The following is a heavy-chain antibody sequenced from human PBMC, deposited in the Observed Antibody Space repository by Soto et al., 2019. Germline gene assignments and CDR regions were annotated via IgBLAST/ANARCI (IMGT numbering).Heavy chain of an antibody. CDR3: ASPPEMVNLNLDY. Sequence: QVQLVQSGAEVKKPGSSVKVSCKASGSTFSSYAISWVRQAPGQGLEWMGGIIPIFGTANYAQKFQGRVTITADESTSTSYMELSSLRSEDTAVYYCASPPEMVNLNLDYWGQGTLVTVSS. V-gene: IGHV1-69*12. CDR1: GSTFSSYA. CDR2: IIPIFGTA. D-gene: IGHD2-21*01. J-gene: IGHJ4*02.